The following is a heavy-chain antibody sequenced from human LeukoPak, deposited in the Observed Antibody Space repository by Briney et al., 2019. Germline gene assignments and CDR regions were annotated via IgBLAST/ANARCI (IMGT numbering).Heavy chain of an antibody. CDR1: GGSISSYY. V-gene: IGHV4-59*08. D-gene: IGHD3-10*01. J-gene: IGHJ4*02. CDR2: IYYSGST. Sequence: SETLSLTCTVSGGSISSYYWSWIRQPPGKGLEWIGYIYYSGSTNYNPSLKSRVTISVDTSKNQFSLKLSSVTAADTAVYYCARHGKRGRVDYWGQGTLVTVSS. CDR3: ARHGKRGRVDY.